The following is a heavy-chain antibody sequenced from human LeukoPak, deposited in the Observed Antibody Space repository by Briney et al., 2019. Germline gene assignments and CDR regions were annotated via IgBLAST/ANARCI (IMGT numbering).Heavy chain of an antibody. J-gene: IGHJ5*02. CDR1: GFTFSSYW. CDR3: GRERTDPGCIDA. CDR2: ISSDGTST. D-gene: IGHD3/OR15-3a*01. V-gene: IGHV3-74*01. Sequence: GGSLRLSCAPSGFTFSSYWMHWVRQAPGRGLVWVSRISSDGTSTTYADSVKGRFTVSRDNAKNTVFLQMNSLRAEDTAVYYCGRERTDPGCIDAWGPGTLVTVSS.